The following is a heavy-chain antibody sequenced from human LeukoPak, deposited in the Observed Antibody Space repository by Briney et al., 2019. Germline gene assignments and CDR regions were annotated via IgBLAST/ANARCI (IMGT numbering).Heavy chain of an antibody. Sequence: SETLSLTCAVYGGSFSGYYWSWIRQPPGKGLEWIGEINHSGSTNYNPSLKSRVTISVDTSKNQFSLKLSSVTVADTAVYYCARTAPGWSSGYPLWWFDPWGQGTLVTVSS. D-gene: IGHD3-22*01. CDR3: ARTAPGWSSGYPLWWFDP. V-gene: IGHV4-34*01. CDR2: INHSGST. CDR1: GGSFSGYY. J-gene: IGHJ5*02.